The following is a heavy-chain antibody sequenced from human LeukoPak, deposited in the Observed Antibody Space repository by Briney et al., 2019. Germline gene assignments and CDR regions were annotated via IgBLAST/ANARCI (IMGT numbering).Heavy chain of an antibody. Sequence: SQTLSLTCTVSGGSISSGSYYWSWIRQPAGKGLEWIGRIYTSGSTNYNPSLKSRVTISVDTSKNQFSLKLSSVTAADTAVYYCARGSSGYYPRFDYWGQGALVTVSS. J-gene: IGHJ4*02. D-gene: IGHD3-22*01. CDR3: ARGSSGYYPRFDY. V-gene: IGHV4-61*02. CDR1: GGSISSGSYY. CDR2: IYTSGST.